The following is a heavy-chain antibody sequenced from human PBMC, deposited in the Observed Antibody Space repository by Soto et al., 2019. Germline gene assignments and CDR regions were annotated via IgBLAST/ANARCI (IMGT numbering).Heavy chain of an antibody. J-gene: IGHJ5*02. CDR3: ARGIKGTRVNLLSWFDP. CDR1: GGSISSGGYY. CDR2: IYYSGST. D-gene: IGHD1-1*01. V-gene: IGHV4-61*08. Sequence: PSETLSLTCTVSGGSISSGGYYWIWMRQQPGKGLEWIGYIYYSGSTNYNPSLKSRVTISVDTSKNQFSLKLSSVTAADTAVYYCARGIKGTRVNLLSWFDPWGQGTLVTVSS.